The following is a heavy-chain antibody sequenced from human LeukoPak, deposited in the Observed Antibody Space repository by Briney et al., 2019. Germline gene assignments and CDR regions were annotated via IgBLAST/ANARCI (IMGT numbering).Heavy chain of an antibody. CDR1: GFTFTSSA. CDR2: IVVGSGNT. J-gene: IGHJ4*02. V-gene: IGHV1-58*01. D-gene: IGHD4-23*01. Sequence: SVKVSCKASGFTFTSSAVQWVRQARGQRLEWIGWIVVGSGNTNYAQKFQERVTITRDMSTSTAYMELSSLRSEDTAVYYCAAGRGYGGNSDFDYWGQGTLVTVSS. CDR3: AAGRGYGGNSDFDY.